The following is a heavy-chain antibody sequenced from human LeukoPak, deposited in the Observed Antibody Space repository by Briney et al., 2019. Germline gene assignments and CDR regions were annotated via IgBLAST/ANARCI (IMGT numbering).Heavy chain of an antibody. D-gene: IGHD3-3*01. CDR1: GYTFVSYG. V-gene: IGHV1-18*01. Sequence: ASVKVSCKASGYTFVSYGFSWVRQAPGQGLEWMGWISAYNGNTNYAQKLQGRVTMTTDTSTSTAYMELRSLRSDDTAVYYCARGSYYDFWSGYYTSDYWGQGTLVTVSS. CDR2: ISAYNGNT. CDR3: ARGSYYDFWSGYYTSDY. J-gene: IGHJ4*02.